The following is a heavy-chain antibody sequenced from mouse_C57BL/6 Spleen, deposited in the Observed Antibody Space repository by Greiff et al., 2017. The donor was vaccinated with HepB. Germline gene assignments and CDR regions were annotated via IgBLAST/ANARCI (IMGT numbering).Heavy chain of an antibody. J-gene: IGHJ2*01. CDR1: GYTFTSYW. D-gene: IGHD2-4*01. CDR3: HTFYYDYPYFDY. V-gene: IGHV1-5*01. CDR2: IYPGNSDT. Sequence: EVQLQQSGTVLARPGASVKMSCKTSGYTFTSYWMHWVKQRPGQGLEWIGAIYPGNSDTSYNQKFKGKAKLTAVTSASTAYMELSSLTNEDPAVYYCHTFYYDYPYFDYWGQGTTLTVSS.